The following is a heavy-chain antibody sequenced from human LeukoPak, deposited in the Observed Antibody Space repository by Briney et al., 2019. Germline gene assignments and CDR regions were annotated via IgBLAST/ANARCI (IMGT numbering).Heavy chain of an antibody. CDR1: GYSISSGYY. CDR3: VSHKQPRIVGAIGHAFDI. CDR2: IYYSGST. J-gene: IGHJ3*02. Sequence: SETLSLTCTVSGYSISSGYYWGWIRQHPGKGLEWIGYIYYSGSTYYNPSLKSRVTISVDKSKNQFSLKLSSVTAADTAVYYCVSHKQPRIVGAIGHAFDIWGQGTMVTVSS. V-gene: IGHV4-31*09. D-gene: IGHD1-26*01.